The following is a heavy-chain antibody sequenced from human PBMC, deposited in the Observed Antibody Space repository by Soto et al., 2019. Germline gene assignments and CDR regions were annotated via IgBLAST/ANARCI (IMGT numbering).Heavy chain of an antibody. CDR1: GGSISTYY. D-gene: IGHD5-12*01. CDR3: ARLRDGYNYVSDWYIDL. CDR2: VYYTGTT. V-gene: IGHV4-59*01. J-gene: IGHJ2*01. Sequence: QVQLQESGPGLVKPSETLSLTCSVSGGSISTYYWSWIRQAPGKGLEWIGYVYYTGTTNFNPSLKSRVTISVDTSKNQFSLKLDSVAAADTAVYYCARLRDGYNYVSDWYIDLWGRGTLVTVSS.